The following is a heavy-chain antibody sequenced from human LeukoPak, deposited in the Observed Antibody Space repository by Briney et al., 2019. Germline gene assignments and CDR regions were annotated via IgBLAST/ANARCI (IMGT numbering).Heavy chain of an antibody. CDR2: ISSSGSTI. CDR1: GFTFSDYY. Sequence: PGGSLRLSCAASGFTFSDYYMSWIRQAPGRGLEWVSYISSSGSTIYYADSVKGRFTISRDNAKNSLYLQMNSLRAEDTAVYYCARTDGYNQGYAFDIWGQGTMVTVSS. CDR3: ARTDGYNQGYAFDI. D-gene: IGHD5-24*01. J-gene: IGHJ3*02. V-gene: IGHV3-11*01.